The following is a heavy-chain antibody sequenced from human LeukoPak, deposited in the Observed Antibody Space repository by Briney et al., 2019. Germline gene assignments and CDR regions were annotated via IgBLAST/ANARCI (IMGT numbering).Heavy chain of an antibody. CDR2: INSDGGST. J-gene: IGHJ6*02. V-gene: IGHV3-74*01. Sequence: QPGGSLRLSCAASGFTFSSYWMHWVRQAPGKGLVWVSRINSDGGSTSYADSVKGRFTISRDNAKNTLYLQMNSLRAEDTALYYCARDLTVAAYYYYYYGMDVWGQGTTVTVS. D-gene: IGHD6-19*01. CDR1: GFTFSSYW. CDR3: ARDLTVAAYYYYYYGMDV.